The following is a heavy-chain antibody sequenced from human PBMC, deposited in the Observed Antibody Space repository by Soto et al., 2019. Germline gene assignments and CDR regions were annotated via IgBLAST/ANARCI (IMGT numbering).Heavy chain of an antibody. CDR1: GYTLTSFY. V-gene: IGHV1-46*01. J-gene: IGHJ4*02. Sequence: ASVKVSCKASGYTLTSFYMHWMRQAPGQGLEWMGVIDPSAGSTTYAQKFKGRVRMTRDTFTSTAFMELSSLRSEDTAVYYCARSPRPTGTTLYYFDSWGQRTLVTVSS. CDR2: IDPSAGST. D-gene: IGHD1-1*01. CDR3: ARSPRPTGTTLYYFDS.